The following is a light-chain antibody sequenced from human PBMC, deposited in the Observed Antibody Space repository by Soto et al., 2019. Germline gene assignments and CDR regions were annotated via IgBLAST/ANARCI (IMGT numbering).Light chain of an antibody. CDR1: QDIRSR. CDR3: QQAHSFPWT. Sequence: DIQMTQSPSSVSASMGDRVTIACRASQDIRSRLAWYQQKPGKAPKLLISGASSLQSGVPSRFSGSASGADFTLTISSLRPEDFATYYCQQAHSFPWTFGQGTKLEIK. V-gene: IGKV1-12*01. J-gene: IGKJ1*01. CDR2: GAS.